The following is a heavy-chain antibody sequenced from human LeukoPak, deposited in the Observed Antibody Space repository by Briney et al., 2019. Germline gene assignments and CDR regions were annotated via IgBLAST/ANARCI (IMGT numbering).Heavy chain of an antibody. CDR1: GYTFTGYY. Sequence: ASVKVSCKASGYTFTGYYMHWVRQAPGQGLEWMGWINPNSGGTNYAQKFQGRVTMTRDTSISTAYMELSSLRSEDTAVYYCARVFYGDYGMDVWGQGTTVTVSS. J-gene: IGHJ6*02. CDR3: ARVFYGDYGMDV. CDR2: INPNSGGT. V-gene: IGHV1-2*02. D-gene: IGHD4-17*01.